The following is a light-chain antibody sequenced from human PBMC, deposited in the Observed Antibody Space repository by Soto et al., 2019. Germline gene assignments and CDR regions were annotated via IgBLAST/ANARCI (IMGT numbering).Light chain of an antibody. CDR3: QQYYSTPT. V-gene: IGKV4-1*01. Sequence: DIVMTQSPDSLAVSLGERATINCKSSQSVFYSSNNKHYLAWYQQKPGQPPKLLIYWASTRESGVPDRVSGSWSGTEFTLTISSLQAEDVAVYYCQQYYSTPTFGQGTNVESK. CDR1: QSVFYSSNNKHY. J-gene: IGKJ1*01. CDR2: WAS.